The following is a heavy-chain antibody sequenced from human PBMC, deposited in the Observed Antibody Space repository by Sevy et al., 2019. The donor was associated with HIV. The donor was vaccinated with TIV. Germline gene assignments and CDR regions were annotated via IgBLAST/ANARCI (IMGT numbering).Heavy chain of an antibody. CDR1: GFPLSTYW. D-gene: IGHD6-6*01. V-gene: IGHV3-74*01. J-gene: IGHJ4*02. CDR2: VNQDGSVK. CDR3: ARGIGSSGGL. Sequence: GESLKISCTCSGFPLSTYWMHWVRQIPGKGLDWVCHVNQDGSVKQYADSVRGRFTISRDNVKNTVFLYMNSLRTDDTALYYCARGIGSSGGLWGQRTLVTVSS.